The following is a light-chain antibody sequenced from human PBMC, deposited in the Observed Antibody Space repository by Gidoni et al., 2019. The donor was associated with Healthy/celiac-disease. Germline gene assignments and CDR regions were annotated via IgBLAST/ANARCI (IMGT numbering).Light chain of an antibody. Sequence: DIQMTQAPSALSASVGDRVTITCQARQDISNYLNLYQQKPGKAPKLLIYDASNLETGVQSRFSGCGSGTAFTFTILSLQPEDFATYFCQQYDNLPLTFGHXTRLEIK. V-gene: IGKV1-33*01. CDR1: QDISNY. CDR2: DAS. J-gene: IGKJ5*01. CDR3: QQYDNLPLT.